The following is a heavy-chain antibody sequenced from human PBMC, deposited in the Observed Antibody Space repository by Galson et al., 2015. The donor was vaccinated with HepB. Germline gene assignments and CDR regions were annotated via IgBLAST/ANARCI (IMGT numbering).Heavy chain of an antibody. CDR2: IYYSGST. J-gene: IGHJ4*02. D-gene: IGHD6-19*01. CDR3: ARGGSSGPDY. V-gene: IGHV4-31*03. CDR1: GVSISSGGYY. Sequence: TLSLTCTVSGVSISSGGYYWSWIRQHPGKGLEWIGYIYYSGSTYYNPSLKSRVTISLDRSKNQFSLRVSSVSAADTAVFYCARGGSSGPDYWGQGTLVTVSS.